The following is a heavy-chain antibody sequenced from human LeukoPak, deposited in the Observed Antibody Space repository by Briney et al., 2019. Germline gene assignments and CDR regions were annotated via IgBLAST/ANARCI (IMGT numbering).Heavy chain of an antibody. J-gene: IGHJ6*03. D-gene: IGHD3-10*01. Sequence: ASVKVFCKASGYTFTSYGISWVRQAPGQGLEWMGWISAYNGNTNYAQKLQGRVTMTTDTSTSTAYMELRSLRSDDTAVYYCARGGFGELLYDYYYYYMDVWGKGTAVTVSS. CDR1: GYTFTSYG. CDR3: ARGGFGELLYDYYYYYMDV. CDR2: ISAYNGNT. V-gene: IGHV1-18*01.